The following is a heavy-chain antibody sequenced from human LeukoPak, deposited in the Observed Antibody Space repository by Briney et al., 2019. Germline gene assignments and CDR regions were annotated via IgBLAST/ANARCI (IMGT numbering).Heavy chain of an antibody. CDR3: ARHSATYYDFWSGYYTFDY. Sequence: SETLSLTCTVSGGSISSYYWSWIRQPAGKGLEWIGRIYTSGSTNYNPSLKSRVTISVDTSKNQFSLKLSSVTAADTAVYYCARHSATYYDFWSGYYTFDYWGQGTLVTVSS. CDR2: IYTSGST. V-gene: IGHV4-4*07. J-gene: IGHJ4*02. D-gene: IGHD3-3*01. CDR1: GGSISSYY.